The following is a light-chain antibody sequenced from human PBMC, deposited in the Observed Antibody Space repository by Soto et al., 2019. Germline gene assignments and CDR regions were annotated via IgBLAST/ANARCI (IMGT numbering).Light chain of an antibody. J-gene: IGLJ1*01. V-gene: IGLV3-1*01. CDR2: EDT. CDR1: KLGGRF. CDR3: QAWDSSTAV. Sequence: SYELTQPPSVSVSPGQTASITCSGDKLGGRFVCWYQQKPGQSPVLVMYEDTKRPSGIPERFSGSNSGNTAILTISGTLAMEEADYYCQAWDSSTAVFGTGTKVTVL.